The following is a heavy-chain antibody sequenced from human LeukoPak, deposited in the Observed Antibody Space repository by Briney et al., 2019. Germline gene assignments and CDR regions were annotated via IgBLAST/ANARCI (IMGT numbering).Heavy chain of an antibody. CDR1: GGSFSGYY. V-gene: IGHV4-34*01. D-gene: IGHD2-2*02. CDR3: ARGSVSCSSTSCYNRIKAFDP. J-gene: IGHJ5*02. Sequence: SETLSLTCAVYGGSFSGYYWSWIRQPPGNGLEWIGEINHSGSTNYNPSLKSRVTISVDTSKNQFSLKLSSVTAADTAVYYCARGSVSCSSTSCYNRIKAFDPWGQGTLVTVSS. CDR2: INHSGST.